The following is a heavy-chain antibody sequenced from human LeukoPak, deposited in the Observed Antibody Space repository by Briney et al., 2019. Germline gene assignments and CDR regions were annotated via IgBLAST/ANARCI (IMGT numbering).Heavy chain of an antibody. Sequence: SETLSLTCTVSGGSISSSSYYWGWIRQPPGKGLEWIGSIYYSGSTYYNPSLKSRVTISVDTSKNQFSLKLSSVTAADTAVYYCARLYYDFWGGYPSSFDYWGQGTLVTVSS. J-gene: IGHJ4*02. V-gene: IGHV4-39*01. CDR3: ARLYYDFWGGYPSSFDY. CDR1: GGSISSSSYY. D-gene: IGHD3-3*01. CDR2: IYYSGST.